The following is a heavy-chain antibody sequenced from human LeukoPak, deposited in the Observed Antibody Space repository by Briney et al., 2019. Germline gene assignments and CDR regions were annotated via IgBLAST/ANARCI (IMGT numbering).Heavy chain of an antibody. CDR1: GGSFSGYY. CDR2: INHSGST. Sequence: PPETLSLTCAVYGGSFSGYYWSWIRQPPGKGLEWIGEINHSGSTNYNPSLKSRVTISVDTSKNQFSLRLSSVTAADTAVYYCARLHSSSWVDYWGQGTLVTVSS. J-gene: IGHJ4*02. D-gene: IGHD6-13*01. V-gene: IGHV4-34*01. CDR3: ARLHSSSWVDY.